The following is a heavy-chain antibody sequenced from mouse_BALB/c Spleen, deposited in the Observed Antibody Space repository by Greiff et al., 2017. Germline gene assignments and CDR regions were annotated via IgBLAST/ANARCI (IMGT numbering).Heavy chain of an antibody. V-gene: IGHV5-6-5*01. CDR3: ARHYYGYHWCAH. CDR2: ISSGGST. Sequence: EGKLVESGGGLVKPGGSLKLSCAASGFTFSSYAMSWVRQTPEKRLEWVASISSGGSTYYPDSVKGRFTISRDNARNILYLQMSSLRSEDTAMYYCARHYYGYHWCAHWGQGTLVTVSA. J-gene: IGHJ3*01. D-gene: IGHD2-2*01. CDR1: GFTFSSYA.